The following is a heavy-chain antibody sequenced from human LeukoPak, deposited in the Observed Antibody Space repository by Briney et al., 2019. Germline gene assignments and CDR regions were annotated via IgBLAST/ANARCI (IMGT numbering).Heavy chain of an antibody. CDR3: ARVGYDSSGYRHPLDFDY. D-gene: IGHD3-22*01. Sequence: SETLSLTCTVSGGSISSYYRSWIRQPPGKGLEWIGYIYYSGSTNYNPSLKSRVTISVDRSKNQFSLKLSSVTAADTAVYYCARVGYDSSGYRHPLDFDYWGQGTLVTVSS. J-gene: IGHJ4*02. CDR2: IYYSGST. CDR1: GGSISSYY. V-gene: IGHV4-59*12.